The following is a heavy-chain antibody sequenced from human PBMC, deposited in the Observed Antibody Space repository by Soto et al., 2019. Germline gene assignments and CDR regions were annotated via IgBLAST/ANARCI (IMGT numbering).Heavy chain of an antibody. CDR3: AKGRPMVATVYYYGMDV. J-gene: IGHJ6*02. D-gene: IGHD5-12*01. Sequence: VGSLRLSCAASECTFSSYGMHWVRQDPGKGLEWVAVISYDGSNKYYADSVKGRFTISRDNSKNTLYLQMNSLRAEDTAVYYCAKGRPMVATVYYYGMDVWGQGTTVTLSS. CDR1: ECTFSSYG. CDR2: ISYDGSNK. V-gene: IGHV3-30*18.